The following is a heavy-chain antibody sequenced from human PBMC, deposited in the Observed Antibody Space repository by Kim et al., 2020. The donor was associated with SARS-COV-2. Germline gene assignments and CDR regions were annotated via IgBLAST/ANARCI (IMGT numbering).Heavy chain of an antibody. CDR1: GGSISSSNW. D-gene: IGHD3-10*01. CDR3: ARVKITMVRGVIMQLYYFDY. J-gene: IGHJ4*02. CDR2: IYHSGST. Sequence: SETLSLTCAVSGGSISSSNWWSWVRQPPGKGLEWIGEIYHSGSTNYNPSLKSRVTISVDKSKNQFSLKLSSVTAADTAVYYCARVKITMVRGVIMQLYYFDYWGQGTLVTVSS. V-gene: IGHV4-4*02.